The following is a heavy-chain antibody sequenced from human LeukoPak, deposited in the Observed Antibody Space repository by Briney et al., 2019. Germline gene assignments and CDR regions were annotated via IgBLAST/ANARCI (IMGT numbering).Heavy chain of an antibody. D-gene: IGHD1-14*01. V-gene: IGHV3-21*01. CDR2: ISSSSSYI. Sequence: GGSLRLSCAASGFTFSNYAIHWVRQAPGEGLEWVSSISSSSSYIYYADSVKGRFTISRDNAKNSLYLQMNSLRAEDTAVYYCARDTTGAFDIWGQGTMVTVSS. CDR1: GFTFSNYA. CDR3: ARDTTGAFDI. J-gene: IGHJ3*02.